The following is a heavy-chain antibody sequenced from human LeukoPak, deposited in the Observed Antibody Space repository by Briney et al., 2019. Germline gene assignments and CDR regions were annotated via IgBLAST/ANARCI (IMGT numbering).Heavy chain of an antibody. D-gene: IGHD3-22*01. J-gene: IGHJ4*02. CDR1: GFTFSSYG. Sequence: PGRSLRLSCAASGFTFSSYGMHWVRQAPGKGLEWVAVIWYDGSNKYYADSVKGRFTISRDNSKNTLYLQMNSLRAEDAAVYYCARDNSSGYYSLHDYWGQGTLVTVSS. CDR3: ARDNSSGYYSLHDY. V-gene: IGHV3-33*01. CDR2: IWYDGSNK.